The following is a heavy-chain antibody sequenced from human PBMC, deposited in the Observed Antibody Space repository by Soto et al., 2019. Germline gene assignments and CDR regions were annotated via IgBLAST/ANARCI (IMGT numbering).Heavy chain of an antibody. CDR1: GFTFINYA. J-gene: IGHJ4*02. Sequence: GGSLRLSCAASGFTFINYAMNWVRQAPGKGLEWVSAISGSGGSTYYADSVKGRFTISRDNSKNTLYLQMNSLRAEDTAVYYCAKATAGLFDYWGQGTLVTVSS. V-gene: IGHV3-23*01. CDR3: AKATAGLFDY. CDR2: ISGSGGST. D-gene: IGHD6-13*01.